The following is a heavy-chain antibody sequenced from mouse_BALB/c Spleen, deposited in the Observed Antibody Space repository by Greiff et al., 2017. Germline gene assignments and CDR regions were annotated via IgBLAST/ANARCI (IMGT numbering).Heavy chain of an antibody. Sequence: QVQLKQSGAELAKPGASVKMSCKASGYTFTSYWMHWVKQRPGQGLEWIGYINPSTGYTEYNQKFKDKATLTADKSSSTAYMQLSSLTSEDSAVYYCARSVRYSTMDYWGQGTSVTVSS. D-gene: IGHD1-2*01. J-gene: IGHJ4*01. V-gene: IGHV1-7*01. CDR2: INPSTGYT. CDR1: GYTFTSYW. CDR3: ARSVRYSTMDY.